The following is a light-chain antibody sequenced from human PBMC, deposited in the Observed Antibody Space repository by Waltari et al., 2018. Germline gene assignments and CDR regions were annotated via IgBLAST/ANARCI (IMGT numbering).Light chain of an antibody. CDR1: QSITGF. CDR2: AAS. J-gene: IGKJ5*01. CDR3: QQSYSTPIT. V-gene: IGKV1-39*01. Sequence: DIQMTQFPSSLSASVGDRVTITCRASQSITGFLNWYQQKPGRAPKLLIYAASRLQSGVPSRFTGSGSATEFTLTISSLQPEDFATYYCQQSYSTPITFGQGTRLEIK.